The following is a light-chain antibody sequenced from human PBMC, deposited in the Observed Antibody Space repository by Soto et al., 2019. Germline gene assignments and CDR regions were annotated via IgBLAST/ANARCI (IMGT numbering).Light chain of an antibody. CDR3: QQYDNSPIT. CDR2: GAS. CDR1: QSASSGY. V-gene: IGKV3-20*01. Sequence: EIVLTQSPGTLSLSPGERATLSCRASQSASSGYLAWYQQKPGQAPRLLIYGASSRATGIPDRFSGTGSETDFTLTISRLEPEDFAVYYCQQYDNSPITFGQGTRLEIK. J-gene: IGKJ5*01.